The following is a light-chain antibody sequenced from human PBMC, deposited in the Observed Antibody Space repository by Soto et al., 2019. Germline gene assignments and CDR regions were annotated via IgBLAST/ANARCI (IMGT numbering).Light chain of an antibody. J-gene: IGLJ1*01. CDR2: DNN. CDR3: GTWDSSLSVHV. V-gene: IGLV1-51*01. CDR1: SSNIGNNY. Sequence: QSVLTQPPSVSAAPGQKVTISCSGSSSNIGNNYVSWYQQVPGTDPKLLIYDNNKRPSGNPDRFSGSKSGTSATLGISGLQTGDEADYYCGTWDSSLSVHVFGTGTKVTVL.